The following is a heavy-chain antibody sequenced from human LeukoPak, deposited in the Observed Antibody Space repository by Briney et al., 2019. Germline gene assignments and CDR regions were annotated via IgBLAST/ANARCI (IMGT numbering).Heavy chain of an antibody. CDR3: VREARGYHYTYFDY. CDR1: GLTLGSHD. J-gene: IGHJ4*02. CDR2: VSSGFHA. D-gene: IGHD5-18*01. Sequence: GGSLRLSCTASGLTLGSHDMHWVRQIPGQGLGWVAAVSSGFHAFFADSVQGRFTVSREDARNSLYLQMNSLRAGDTAVYYCVREARGYHYTYFDYWGQGTLVTVSS. V-gene: IGHV3-13*01.